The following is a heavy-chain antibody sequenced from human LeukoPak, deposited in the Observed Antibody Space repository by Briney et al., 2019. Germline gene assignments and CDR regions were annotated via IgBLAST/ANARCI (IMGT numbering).Heavy chain of an antibody. CDR1: GYTFTSYD. CDR2: MNPNSGDT. Sequence: ASVKGSCKASGYTFTSYDINWVRQATGQGLEWMGWMNPNSGDTGYAQKFQGRVTMTRNTSISTAYMELSSLRSEDTAVYYCARGFAYYDFWSGYYPQYNWFDPWGQGTLVTVSS. D-gene: IGHD3-3*01. CDR3: ARGFAYYDFWSGYYPQYNWFDP. J-gene: IGHJ5*02. V-gene: IGHV1-8*01.